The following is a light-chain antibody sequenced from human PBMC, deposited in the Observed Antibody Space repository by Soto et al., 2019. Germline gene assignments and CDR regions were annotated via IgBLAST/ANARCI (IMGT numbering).Light chain of an antibody. Sequence: DSQMTQYPSTLSASVGDRVTITCRASQSISSWLAWYQQKPGKAPKLLISKASTLQSGVPPRFSGSESGTECTLTISSLQPDDFATYYCQQYESYPMTFGGGTKVEIK. J-gene: IGKJ4*01. CDR3: QQYESYPMT. CDR1: QSISSW. V-gene: IGKV1-5*03. CDR2: KAS.